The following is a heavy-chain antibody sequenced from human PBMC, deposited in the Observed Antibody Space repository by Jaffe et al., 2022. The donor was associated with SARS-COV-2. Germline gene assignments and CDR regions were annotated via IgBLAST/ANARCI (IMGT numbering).Heavy chain of an antibody. CDR3: ARLGKLRSAFDI. V-gene: IGHV4-39*01. J-gene: IGHJ3*02. CDR2: IYYSGST. CDR1: GGSISSSSYY. Sequence: QLQLQESGPGLVKPSETLSLTCTVSGGSISSSSYYWGWIRQPPGKGLEWIGSIYYSGSTYYNPSLKSRVTISVDTSKNQFSLKLSSVTAADTAVYYCARLGKLRSAFDIWGQGTMVTVSS.